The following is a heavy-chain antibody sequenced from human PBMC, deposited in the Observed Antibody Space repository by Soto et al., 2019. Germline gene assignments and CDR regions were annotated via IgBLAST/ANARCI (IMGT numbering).Heavy chain of an antibody. Sequence: SLRLSCAASGFTFSSYGMHWVRQAPGKGLEWVAVISYDGSNKYYADSVKGRFTISRDNSKNTLYLQMNSLRAEDTAVYYCGGEFGVARSFHHGMDVWGQGTTVTVSS. CDR2: ISYDGSNK. CDR3: GGEFGVARSFHHGMDV. V-gene: IGHV3-30*03. D-gene: IGHD3-3*01. CDR1: GFTFSSYG. J-gene: IGHJ6*02.